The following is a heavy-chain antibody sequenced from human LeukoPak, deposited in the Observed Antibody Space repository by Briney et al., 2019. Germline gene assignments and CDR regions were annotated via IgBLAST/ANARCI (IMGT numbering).Heavy chain of an antibody. CDR1: GGSISSYY. D-gene: IGHD5-12*01. J-gene: IGHJ4*02. CDR3: ARDDGDSGYGY. CDR2: IYYSGST. Sequence: SETLSLTCTVSGGSISSYYWSWIRQPPGKGLEWIGYIYYSGSTNYKSSLKSRVTISVDTSKNQFSLKLSSVTAADTAVYYCARDDGDSGYGYWGQGTLVTVSS. V-gene: IGHV4-59*01.